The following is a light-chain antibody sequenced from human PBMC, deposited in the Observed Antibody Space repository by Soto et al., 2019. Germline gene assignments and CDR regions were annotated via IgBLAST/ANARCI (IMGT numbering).Light chain of an antibody. V-gene: IGLV2-14*03. CDR2: EVS. CDR1: SSDVGAYNY. Sequence: QSALTQPASVSGSPGQSITISCTGTSSDVGAYNYVSWYQQYPGKAPKLMIYEVSNRPSGVSTRFSGSRSGNTASLTISGLQAEDEADYYCFSYRSGSSLLFGGGTQLTVL. J-gene: IGLJ2*01. CDR3: FSYRSGSSLL.